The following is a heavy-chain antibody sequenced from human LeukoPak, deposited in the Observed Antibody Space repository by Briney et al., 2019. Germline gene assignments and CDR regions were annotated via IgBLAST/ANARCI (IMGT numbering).Heavy chain of an antibody. CDR2: ISYDGSNK. CDR1: GFTFSSYG. CDR3: AKGPPYYYGSGSYYPDY. J-gene: IGHJ4*02. V-gene: IGHV3-30*18. Sequence: GRSLRLSCGVSGFTFSSYGVHWVRQAPGKGLEWVAVISYDGSNKYYADSVKGRFTISRDNSKNTLFLQMNSLRAEDTAVYYCAKGPPYYYGSGSYYPDYWGQGTLVTVSS. D-gene: IGHD3-10*01.